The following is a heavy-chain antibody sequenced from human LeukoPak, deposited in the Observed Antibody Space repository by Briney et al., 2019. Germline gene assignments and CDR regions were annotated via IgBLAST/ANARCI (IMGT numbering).Heavy chain of an antibody. D-gene: IGHD3-22*01. CDR3: AKDRDPNYYDSSGYPDY. Sequence: GGSLRLSCAASGFTFDDYGMSWVRQAPGKGLEWVSGINWNGGSTGYADSVKGRFTISRDNAKNSLYLQMNSLRAEDTALYYCAKDRDPNYYDSSGYPDYWGQGTLVTVSS. J-gene: IGHJ4*02. CDR1: GFTFDDYG. V-gene: IGHV3-20*04. CDR2: INWNGGST.